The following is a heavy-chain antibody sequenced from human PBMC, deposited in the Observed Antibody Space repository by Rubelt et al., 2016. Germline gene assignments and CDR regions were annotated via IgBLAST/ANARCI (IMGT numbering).Heavy chain of an antibody. D-gene: IGHD3-3*01. Sequence: QVQLVQSGAEVKKPGASVKVSCKASGYTFTSYYMHWVRQAPGQGLEWVGIINPSGGSTSYAQKFEGRVTITRDTSTSTFYMELGSLRAEDTAVYYCARAPRYDFEDNWFDPWGQGTLVTVSS. CDR1: GYTFTSYY. CDR3: ARAPRYDFEDNWFDP. CDR2: INPSGGST. J-gene: IGHJ5*02. V-gene: IGHV1-46*01.